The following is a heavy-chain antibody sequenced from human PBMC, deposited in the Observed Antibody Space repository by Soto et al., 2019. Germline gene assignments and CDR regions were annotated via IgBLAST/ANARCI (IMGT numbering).Heavy chain of an antibody. CDR1: GGTFSSYA. CDR2: IIPIFGTA. J-gene: IGHJ6*02. Sequence: SVKVSCKASGGTFSSYAISWVRQAPGQGLEWMGGIIPIFGTANYAQKFQGRVTITADESTSTAYMELSSLRSEDTAVYYCAKGPSVRYAYYYYYYGMDVWGQGTTVTVS. CDR3: AKGPSVRYAYYYYYYGMDV. V-gene: IGHV1-69*13. D-gene: IGHD4-17*01.